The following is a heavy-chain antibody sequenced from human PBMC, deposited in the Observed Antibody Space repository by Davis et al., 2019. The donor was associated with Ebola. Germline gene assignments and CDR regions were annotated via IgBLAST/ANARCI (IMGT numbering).Heavy chain of an antibody. Sequence: SETLSLTCAVYGGSFSGYYWSWIRQPPGKGLEWMGEINHSGSTNYNPSLKSRVTISVDTSKNQFSLKLSSVTAADTAVYYCARDAVEGILLWFGELYARWDGYYGMDVWGQGTTVTVSS. D-gene: IGHD3-10*01. J-gene: IGHJ6*02. V-gene: IGHV4-34*01. CDR3: ARDAVEGILLWFGELYARWDGYYGMDV. CDR1: GGSFSGYY. CDR2: INHSGST.